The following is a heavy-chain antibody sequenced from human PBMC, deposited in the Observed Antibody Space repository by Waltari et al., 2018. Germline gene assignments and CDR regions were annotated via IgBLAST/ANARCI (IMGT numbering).Heavy chain of an antibody. J-gene: IGHJ6*02. Sequence: QVQLVQSGAEVKKPGSSVKVSCKASGGTFSSYAISWVRQAPGQGLEWMGGIIPIFGTANYAQKFQGRVTITADESTSTAYMELSSLRSEDTAVYYCARDDQGYGSGSQETYGMYVWGQGTTVTVSS. V-gene: IGHV1-69*01. CDR3: ARDDQGYGSGSQETYGMYV. CDR1: GGTFSSYA. CDR2: IIPIFGTA. D-gene: IGHD3-10*01.